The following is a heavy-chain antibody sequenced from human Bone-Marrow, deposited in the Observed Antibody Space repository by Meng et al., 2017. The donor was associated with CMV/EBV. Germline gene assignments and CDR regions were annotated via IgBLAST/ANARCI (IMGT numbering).Heavy chain of an antibody. CDR2: ISSSSSYI. V-gene: IGHV3-21*01. CDR1: GFTFSSYS. Sequence: GESLKISCAASGFTFSSYSMNWVRQAPGKGLEWVSSISSSSSYIYYADSVKGRFTISRDNAKNSLYLQMNSLRAEDTAVYYCARDLFKQQLIPFDYWGQGTLVTVPS. CDR3: ARDLFKQQLIPFDY. J-gene: IGHJ4*02. D-gene: IGHD6-13*01.